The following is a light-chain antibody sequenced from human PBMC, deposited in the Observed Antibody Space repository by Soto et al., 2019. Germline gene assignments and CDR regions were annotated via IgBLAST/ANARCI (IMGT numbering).Light chain of an antibody. CDR1: GSDVGGHNS. CDR3: TSYTSSSTYV. CDR2: NVS. Sequence: QSVLTQPASVSGSPGQSITISCTGTGSDVGGHNSVSWYQQHPGKAPKLMIYNVSNRPSGVSNRFSGSKSGNTASLTISGLLAEDEADYYCTSYTSSSTYVFGAGTKVTVL. J-gene: IGLJ1*01. V-gene: IGLV2-14*01.